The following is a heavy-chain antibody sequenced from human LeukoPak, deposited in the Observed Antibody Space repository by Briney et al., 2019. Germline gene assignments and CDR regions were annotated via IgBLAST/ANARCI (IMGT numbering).Heavy chain of an antibody. Sequence: GRSLRLSCAASGVTFSSYGMHWVRQAPGKGLEWVAVISYDGSNKYYADSVKGRFTISRDNSKNTLYLQMNSLRAEDTAVYYCAKDFSVVVVISFPSWWGQGTLVTVSS. CDR1: GVTFSSYG. CDR3: AKDFSVVVVISFPSW. V-gene: IGHV3-30*18. J-gene: IGHJ4*02. D-gene: IGHD3-22*01. CDR2: ISYDGSNK.